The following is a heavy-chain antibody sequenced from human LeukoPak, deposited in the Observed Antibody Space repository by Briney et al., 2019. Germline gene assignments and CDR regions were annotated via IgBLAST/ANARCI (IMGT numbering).Heavy chain of an antibody. CDR3: ARDPNGDYAFDI. Sequence: PGGSLRLSCAASGFTFSSYGMHWVRQAPGKGLEWVAVIWYDGSNKYYADSVKGRFTISRDNSKNTLYLQMNSLRAEDTAVYYCARDPNGDYAFDIWGQGTMVTVSS. D-gene: IGHD4-17*01. V-gene: IGHV3-30*19. CDR1: GFTFSSYG. CDR2: IWYDGSNK. J-gene: IGHJ3*02.